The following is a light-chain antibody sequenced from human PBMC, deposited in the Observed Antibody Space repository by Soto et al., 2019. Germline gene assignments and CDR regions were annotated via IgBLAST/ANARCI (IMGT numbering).Light chain of an antibody. CDR2: DAS. V-gene: IGKV1-5*01. Sequence: DIQMTQSPSTLSASVGDRVTIACRASHSIGRYLAWYQQKPGKAPKSLIYDASILESGAPSRFSGSGSGTDYTLTISGLQPDDFATYYCQQYNSFSWTFGQGTKVEI. J-gene: IGKJ1*01. CDR1: HSIGRY. CDR3: QQYNSFSWT.